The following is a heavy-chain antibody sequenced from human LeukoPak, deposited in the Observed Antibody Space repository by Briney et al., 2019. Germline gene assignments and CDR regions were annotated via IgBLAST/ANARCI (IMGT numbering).Heavy chain of an antibody. J-gene: IGHJ4*02. Sequence: GGSLRLSCEASGFTFSDYWMTWVRQAPGKGLEWVATINEDGSHKYYVDSVKGRFTISRDNAKNSLSLQVISLRAEDTAVFYCATVTGGYWGQGTLVTVSS. V-gene: IGHV3-7*01. CDR3: ATVTGGY. D-gene: IGHD2-8*02. CDR2: INEDGSHK. CDR1: GFTFSDYW.